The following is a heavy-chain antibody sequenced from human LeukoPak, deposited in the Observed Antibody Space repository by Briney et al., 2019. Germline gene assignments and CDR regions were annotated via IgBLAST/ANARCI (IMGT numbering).Heavy chain of an antibody. CDR2: ISGNSGSI. V-gene: IGHV3-9*01. J-gene: IGHJ4*02. Sequence: GGSLRLSCAGSGFIFNNYAMHWVQQPPGKGLEWVSGISGNSGSIDYADSVKGRFTISRDNAKNSLYLQMNSLRVEDTAFYYCAKDNRRHYTSGPNPDSLHWGQGALVTVSS. D-gene: IGHD6-19*01. CDR3: AKDNRRHYTSGPNPDSLH. CDR1: GFIFNNYA.